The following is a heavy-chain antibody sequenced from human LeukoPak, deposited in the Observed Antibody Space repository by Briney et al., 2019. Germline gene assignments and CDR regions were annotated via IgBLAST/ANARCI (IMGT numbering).Heavy chain of an antibody. V-gene: IGHV3-11*01. CDR3: ATVYYDSSGYYLDY. CDR2: ISSSGSTI. J-gene: IGHJ4*02. D-gene: IGHD3-22*01. CDR1: GFTFSDYY. Sequence: GGSLRLSCAASGFTFSDYYMSWIRQAPGKGLEWVSYISSSGSTIYYADSVKGRFTISRDNAKNSLYLQMNSLRAEDTAVYYCATVYYDSSGYYLDYWGQGTLVTVSS.